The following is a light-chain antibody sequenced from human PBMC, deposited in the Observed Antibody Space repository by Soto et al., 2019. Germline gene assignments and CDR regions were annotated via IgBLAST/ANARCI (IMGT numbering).Light chain of an antibody. J-gene: IGKJ1*01. V-gene: IGKV3D-20*02. CDR1: QSVRSTY. CDR2: DAS. CDR3: QQRSNWPWT. Sequence: EVVLTQSPGTLSLSPGERATLSCRASQSVRSTYLAWYQQKPGQAPRLLIYDASSRATDIPARFSGSGSGTEFTLTISRLEPEDFAVYYCQQRSNWPWTFGQGTKVEIK.